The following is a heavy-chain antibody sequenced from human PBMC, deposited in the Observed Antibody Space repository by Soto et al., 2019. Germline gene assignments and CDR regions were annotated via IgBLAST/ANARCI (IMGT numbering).Heavy chain of an antibody. V-gene: IGHV1-2*02. CDR3: AREGVDTATYYYYYYGMDV. Sequence: GASVKVSCKASGYTFTGYYMHWVRQAPGQGLEWMGWINPNSGGTNYAQKFQGRVTMTRDTSISTAYMELSRLRSDDTAVYYCAREGVDTATYYYYYYGMDVWGQGTTVTVS. CDR2: INPNSGGT. D-gene: IGHD5-18*01. J-gene: IGHJ6*02. CDR1: GYTFTGYY.